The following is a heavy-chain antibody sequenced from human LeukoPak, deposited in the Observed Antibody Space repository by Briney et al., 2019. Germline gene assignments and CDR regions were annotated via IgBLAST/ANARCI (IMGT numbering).Heavy chain of an antibody. Sequence: VSVKVSCKVSGYTLTELSMHWVRQAPGKGLEWMGGFDPEDGETIYAQKFQGRVTMTEDTSTDTAYMELSSLRSEDTAVYYCATGLLWFGDLYYFDYWGQGTLVTVSS. V-gene: IGHV1-24*01. J-gene: IGHJ4*02. D-gene: IGHD3-10*01. CDR1: GYTLTELS. CDR2: FDPEDGET. CDR3: ATGLLWFGDLYYFDY.